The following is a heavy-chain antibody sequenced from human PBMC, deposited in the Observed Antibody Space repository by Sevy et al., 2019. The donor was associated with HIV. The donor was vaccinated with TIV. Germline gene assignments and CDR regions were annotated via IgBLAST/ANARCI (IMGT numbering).Heavy chain of an antibody. V-gene: IGHV4-59*01. CDR2: FYYTGST. Sequence: SETLSLTCTVSGGSISPYYWSWIRQPPGKGLEWVGYFYYTGSTKYNPSLEGRATISVDASKNQFFLKLTSVTAADTAVYYCARQGGVVDYGMDVWGQGTTVTVSS. J-gene: IGHJ6*02. CDR3: ARQGGVVDYGMDV. D-gene: IGHD3-3*01. CDR1: GGSISPYY.